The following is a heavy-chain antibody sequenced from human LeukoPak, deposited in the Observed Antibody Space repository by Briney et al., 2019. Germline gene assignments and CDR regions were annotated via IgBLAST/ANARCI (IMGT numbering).Heavy chain of an antibody. Sequence: GRSLRLSCAASGFTFSSYAMHWVRQAPGKGLEWVAVISYDGSNKYYADSVKGRFTISRDNSKSTLYLQMNSLRAEDTAVYYCARNWRYNAYDCWGQGTLVIVSS. D-gene: IGHD5-12*01. CDR3: ARNWRYNAYDC. V-gene: IGHV3-30-3*01. J-gene: IGHJ4*02. CDR1: GFTFSSYA. CDR2: ISYDGSNK.